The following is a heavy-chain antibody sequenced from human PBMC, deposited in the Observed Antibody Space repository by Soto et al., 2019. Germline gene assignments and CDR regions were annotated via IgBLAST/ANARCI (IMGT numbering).Heavy chain of an antibody. CDR3: TTRRITFGGVIVFDL. V-gene: IGHV3-15*01. J-gene: IGHJ2*01. CDR2: IKSKTDGGTT. D-gene: IGHD3-16*02. Sequence: EVQLVESGGGLVKPGGSLRLSCAASGFTFSNAWMSWVRQAPGKGLEWVGRIKSKTDGGTTDYAAPVKGRFTISRDXSXXTRYRESNSLKTDDTAVYYCTTRRITFGGVIVFDLWGRGTLVTDSS. CDR1: GFTFSNAW.